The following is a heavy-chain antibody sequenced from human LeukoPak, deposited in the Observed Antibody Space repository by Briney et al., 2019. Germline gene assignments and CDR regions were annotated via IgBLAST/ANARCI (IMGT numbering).Heavy chain of an antibody. CDR2: IYYSGST. Sequence: PSETLALTCTVSGGSISSYYWSWIRQPPGKGLEWIGYIYYSGSTNYNPSLKSRVTISVDTSKHQFSLQLSSVTAADTAVYYCARDQYYYDSSGYYYYYYGMDVWGQGTTVTVSS. V-gene: IGHV4-59*01. D-gene: IGHD3-22*01. CDR3: ARDQYYYDSSGYYYYYYGMDV. CDR1: GGSISSYY. J-gene: IGHJ6*02.